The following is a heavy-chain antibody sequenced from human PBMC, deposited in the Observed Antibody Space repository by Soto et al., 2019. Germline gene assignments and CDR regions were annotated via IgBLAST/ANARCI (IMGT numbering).Heavy chain of an antibody. CDR2: IYSGGST. J-gene: IGHJ6*02. CDR3: ARVAEYCSSTSCYFYYYGMDV. CDR1: GFTVSSNY. Sequence: GGSLRLSCAASGFTVSSNYMSWVRQAPGKGLEWVSVIYSGGSTYYADSVKGRFTISRHNSKNTLYLQMNSLRAEDTAVYYCARVAEYCSSTSCYFYYYGMDVWGQGTTVTVSS. D-gene: IGHD2-2*01. V-gene: IGHV3-53*04.